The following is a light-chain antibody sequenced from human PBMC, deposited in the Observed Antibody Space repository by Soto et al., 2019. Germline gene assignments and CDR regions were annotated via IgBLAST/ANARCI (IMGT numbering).Light chain of an antibody. Sequence: IVLTQSPGTLSLSPGERATLSCRASQTVSNNFLAWYQEKPGRGPRLLIYGASNRASGIPDRFSGGGSGTDFSLTISRLEPEDFAVYYCHQYGSSPLTFGGGTQVEI. J-gene: IGKJ4*01. CDR3: HQYGSSPLT. V-gene: IGKV3-20*01. CDR2: GAS. CDR1: QTVSNNF.